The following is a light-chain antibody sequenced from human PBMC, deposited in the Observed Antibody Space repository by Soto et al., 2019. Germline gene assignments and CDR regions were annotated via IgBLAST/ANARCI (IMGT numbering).Light chain of an antibody. CDR3: QQDNRYSYT. CDR2: HAS. J-gene: IGKJ2*01. Sequence: DIQMTQSPSTLSASVGDRDTITCRASQSISTYLAWYQQKPGKAPKLLIYHASNLESGVPSRFSGSGSGTEFTLTISSLQPDDFATYYCQQDNRYSYTFGQGTKLEIK. V-gene: IGKV1-5*01. CDR1: QSISTY.